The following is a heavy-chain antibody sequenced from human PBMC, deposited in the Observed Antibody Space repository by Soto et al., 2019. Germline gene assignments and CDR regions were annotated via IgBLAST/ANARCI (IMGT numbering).Heavy chain of an antibody. CDR1: GFTFSNAV. V-gene: IGHV3-15*01. CDR2: IKSKTDGGTT. CDR3: TTGILWFGEVHYGRDV. D-gene: IGHD3-10*01. J-gene: IGHJ6*02. Sequence: PVGSLRLSRAASGFTFSNAVMSWVRQVPGKGLEWVGRIKSKTDGGTTDYAAPVKGRFTISRDDSKNTLYLQMNSLKTEDTAVYYCTTGILWFGEVHYGRDVWGQGTTVTVSS.